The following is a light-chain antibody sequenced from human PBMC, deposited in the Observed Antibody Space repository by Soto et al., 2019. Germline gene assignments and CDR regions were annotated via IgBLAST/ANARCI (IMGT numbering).Light chain of an antibody. CDR1: QSVSSN. V-gene: IGKV3-15*01. Sequence: EIVMTQSPATLSVSPGERATLSCRASQSVSSNLAWYQQKPGQAPRLLIYGASTRATGVPARFSGSRSGTEFTLTVSSLQSEDFAVYYCQQYNTLPPWTFGPGTKVDIK. J-gene: IGKJ3*01. CDR3: QQYNTLPPWT. CDR2: GAS.